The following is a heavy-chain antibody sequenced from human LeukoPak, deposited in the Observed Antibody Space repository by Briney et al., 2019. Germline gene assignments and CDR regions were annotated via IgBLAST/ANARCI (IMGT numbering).Heavy chain of an antibody. V-gene: IGHV4-30-4*08. J-gene: IGHJ3*02. CDR3: ARVIEDAFDI. CDR1: GGSISSGGYS. D-gene: IGHD1-26*01. CDR2: IYYSGST. Sequence: PSQTLSLTCAVSGGSISSGGYSWSWIRQPPGKGLEWIGYIYYSGSTYYNPSLKSRVTISVDTSKNQFSLKLSSVTAADTAVYYCARVIEDAFDIWGQGTMVTVSS.